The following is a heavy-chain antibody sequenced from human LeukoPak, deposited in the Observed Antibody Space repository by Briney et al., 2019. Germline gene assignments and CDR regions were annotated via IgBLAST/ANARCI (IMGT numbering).Heavy chain of an antibody. CDR1: GYTFTHYY. V-gene: IGHV1-2*02. Sequence: ASVKVSCKASGYTFTHYYMHWLRQAPGQGREWMGWINPGSGVTTFAQNFPGRVILTRDTSISTAYIELSRLRSDDTAVYYCARGAIPAVLYYFDYWGQGSLVTVSS. CDR3: ARGAIPAVLYYFDY. D-gene: IGHD1-14*01. CDR2: INPGSGVT. J-gene: IGHJ4*02.